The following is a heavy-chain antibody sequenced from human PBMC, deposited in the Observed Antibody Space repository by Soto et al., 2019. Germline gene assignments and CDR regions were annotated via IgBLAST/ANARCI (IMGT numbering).Heavy chain of an antibody. J-gene: IGHJ4*02. CDR2: IYYSGST. V-gene: IGHV4-59*08. Sequence: QVQLQESGPGLVKPSETLSLTCTVSGDSISNYYCSWIRQSPGKGLEWIGHIYYSGSTSYNPSLKSRVTISVDTSKNQFSLKLSSVTAADTAVYYRARHSRGWDFDFWGQGTLVTVSS. D-gene: IGHD6-25*01. CDR3: ARHSRGWDFDF. CDR1: GDSISNYY.